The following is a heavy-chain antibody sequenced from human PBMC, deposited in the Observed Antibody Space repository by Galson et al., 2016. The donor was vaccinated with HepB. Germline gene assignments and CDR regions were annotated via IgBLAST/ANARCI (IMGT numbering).Heavy chain of an antibody. J-gene: IGHJ4*02. D-gene: IGHD2-2*01. CDR2: ISWNSVGV. CDR1: GFSFDDYG. V-gene: IGHV3-9*01. Sequence: SLRLSCAASGFSFDDYGMDWVRQGPGKGLEWVAGISWNSVGVGYADSVKGRFTISRDNAKNSLHLQMNSLRVEDTALYYCVKDRKYRCSSSTCYWEFVYWGQGTLVTVS. CDR3: VKDRKYRCSSSTCYWEFVY.